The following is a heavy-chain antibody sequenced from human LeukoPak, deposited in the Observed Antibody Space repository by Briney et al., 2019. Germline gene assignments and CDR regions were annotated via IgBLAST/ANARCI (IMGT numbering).Heavy chain of an antibody. Sequence: SETLSLTCAVYGESFRDYYWSWIRQPPGEGLEWIGHIDHDGSTIHNPSLVSRVTISLDTSKNRFSLKLTSVTAADTAIYYCARTYCSTTSCYISAFDIWGQGTMVVVSS. CDR1: GESFRDYY. CDR2: IDHDGST. D-gene: IGHD2-2*02. CDR3: ARTYCSTTSCYISAFDI. V-gene: IGHV4-34*01. J-gene: IGHJ3*02.